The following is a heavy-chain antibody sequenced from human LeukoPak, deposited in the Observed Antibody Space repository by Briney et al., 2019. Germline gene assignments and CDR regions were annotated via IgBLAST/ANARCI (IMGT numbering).Heavy chain of an antibody. CDR1: GFTFSSYA. CDR2: ISYDGSNK. J-gene: IGHJ4*02. D-gene: IGHD2-2*01. V-gene: IGHV3-30-3*01. Sequence: GGSLRLSCAASGFTFSSYAMHWVRQAPGKGLEWVAVISYDGSNKYYADSVKGRFTISRDNSKNTLYLQMNSLRAEDTAVYYCARPPPYCSSTSCYPLFDYWGQGTLVTVSS. CDR3: ARPPPYCSSTSCYPLFDY.